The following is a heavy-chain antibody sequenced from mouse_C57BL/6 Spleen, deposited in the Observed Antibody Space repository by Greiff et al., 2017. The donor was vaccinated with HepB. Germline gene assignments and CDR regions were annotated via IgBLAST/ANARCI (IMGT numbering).Heavy chain of an antibody. D-gene: IGHD2-4*01. CDR3: TTYRDYAAMDY. CDR2: IDPENGDT. CDR1: GFNIKDDY. Sequence: EVQLQQSGAELVRPGASVKLSCTASGFNIKDDYMHWVKQRPEQGLEWIGWIDPENGDTEYASKFQGKATITADTSSNTAYLQRSSLTSEDTAVYYCTTYRDYAAMDYWGQGTSVTVSS. J-gene: IGHJ4*01. V-gene: IGHV14-4*01.